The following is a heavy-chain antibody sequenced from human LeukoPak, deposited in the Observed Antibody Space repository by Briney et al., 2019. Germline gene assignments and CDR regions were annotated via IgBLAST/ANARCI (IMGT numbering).Heavy chain of an antibody. D-gene: IGHD1-7*01. CDR1: GFTFSSYS. CDR3: TRPRTGTTDY. Sequence: KPGGSLRLSCAASGFTFSSYSMNWVRQAPGKGLEWVSYISSSGSSIYYADSVKGRFTMSRDNAKNSLYLQMNSLSAEDTAVYYCTRPRTGTTDYWGQGTLFTVSS. J-gene: IGHJ4*02. CDR2: ISSSGSSI. V-gene: IGHV3-21*01.